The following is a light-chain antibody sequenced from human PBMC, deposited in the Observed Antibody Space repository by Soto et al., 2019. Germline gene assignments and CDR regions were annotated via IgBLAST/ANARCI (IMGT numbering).Light chain of an antibody. J-gene: IGLJ2*01. V-gene: IGLV2-14*01. CDR1: RSDVGRYNY. CDR2: EVT. Sequence: QSVLTQPASVSGSPGQSITISCTGTRSDVGRYNYVSWYQQHPGKAPKLLMYEVTYRPSGVSTRFSASKSGSTASLTISGIQAEDEADYYCSSYSTTSSPHVLFGGGTKLTVL. CDR3: SSYSTTSSPHVL.